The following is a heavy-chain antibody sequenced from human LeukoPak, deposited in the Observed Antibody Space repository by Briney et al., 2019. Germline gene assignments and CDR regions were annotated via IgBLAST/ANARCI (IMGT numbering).Heavy chain of an antibody. Sequence: SETLSLTCAVSGGSVSGYSWSWIRQPPGKGLEWIADITDRGSTSYTPSLKSRVTISLDTSKNQFSLHLTSVTAADTAVYYCARDPTTVVTLPYYFDFWGQGTLVTVSS. J-gene: IGHJ4*02. CDR3: ARDPTTVVTLPYYFDF. V-gene: IGHV4-34*01. CDR1: GGSVSGYS. D-gene: IGHD4-23*01. CDR2: ITDRGST.